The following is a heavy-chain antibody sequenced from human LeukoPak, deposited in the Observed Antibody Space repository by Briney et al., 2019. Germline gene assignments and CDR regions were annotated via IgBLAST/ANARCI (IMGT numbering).Heavy chain of an antibody. CDR3: ARFASSSLRLDY. V-gene: IGHV4-61*02. CDR2: IYTDGTT. Sequence: SETLSLTCDVSGASITSSGYYWTWIRQPAGQGLEWIGRIYTDGTTDYSPFLKSRVTISADKSKNQFSLKLSSVTAADTAVYYCARFASSSLRLDYWGQGTLVTVSS. J-gene: IGHJ4*02. CDR1: GASITSSGYY.